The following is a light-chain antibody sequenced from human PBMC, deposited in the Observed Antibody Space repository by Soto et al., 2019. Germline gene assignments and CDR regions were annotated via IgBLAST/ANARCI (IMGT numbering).Light chain of an antibody. J-gene: IGKJ2*01. CDR3: QQYDTSPRT. Sequence: DIVLTQSPGTLSLSPGERATLSCRASQSVSRSFLAWYQQKPGQAPRLLIYGASSRATGIPDRFSGSGSGTDFTLTISRLEPEDSALYYCQQYDTSPRTFGQGTKLEI. CDR2: GAS. V-gene: IGKV3-20*01. CDR1: QSVSRSF.